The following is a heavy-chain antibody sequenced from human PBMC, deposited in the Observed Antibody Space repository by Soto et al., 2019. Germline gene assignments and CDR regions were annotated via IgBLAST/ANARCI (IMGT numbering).Heavy chain of an antibody. Sequence: QVQVVESGGGVVQPGTSLRLSCAASGFTFSDYAMHWVRQAPGKGLEWVAVVSYDGTNKYYADSVKGRFTISRDNSKNTLYLEMNRLSPEDTAVFYCARGRYYSLGSHAYYFDYLVQGTLVTVSS. D-gene: IGHD3-10*01. CDR1: GFTFSDYA. CDR2: VSYDGTNK. V-gene: IGHV3-30-3*01. J-gene: IGHJ4*02. CDR3: ARGRYYSLGSHAYYFDY.